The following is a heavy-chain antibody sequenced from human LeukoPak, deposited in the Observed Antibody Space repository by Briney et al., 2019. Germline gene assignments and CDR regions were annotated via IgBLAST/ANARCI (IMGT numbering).Heavy chain of an antibody. CDR1: GGSISSGDYY. D-gene: IGHD3-10*01. V-gene: IGHV4-30-4*01. CDR3: ARELTGYYGSGSPLYFDL. CDR2: IYYSGST. Sequence: MPSETLSLTCTVSGGSISSGDYYWSWIRQPPGKGLEWIGHIYYSGSTYYNPSLKSRVTISVDTSKNQFSLKLSSVTAADTAVYYCARELTGYYGSGSPLYFDLWGRGTLVTVSS. J-gene: IGHJ2*01.